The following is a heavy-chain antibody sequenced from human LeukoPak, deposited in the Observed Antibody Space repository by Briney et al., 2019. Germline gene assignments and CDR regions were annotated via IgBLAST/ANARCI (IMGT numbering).Heavy chain of an antibody. CDR2: IYTSGST. CDR1: GGSISSYY. D-gene: IGHD3-3*02. V-gene: IGHV4-4*07. J-gene: IGHJ6*03. CDR3: AREGHFLPPPYYMDV. Sequence: SETLSLTCTVSGGSISSYYWSWIRQPAGKGLEWIGRIYTSGSTNYNPSLKSRVTMSVDSSKNQFSLKLSSVTAADTAVYYCAREGHFLPPPYYMDVWGKGTTVTVSS.